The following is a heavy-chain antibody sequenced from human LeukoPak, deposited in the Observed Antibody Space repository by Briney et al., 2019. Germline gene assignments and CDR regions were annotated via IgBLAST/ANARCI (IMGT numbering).Heavy chain of an antibody. V-gene: IGHV3-21*01. CDR1: GFTFSRYS. D-gene: IGHD6-19*01. CDR2: ISISSSYI. CDR3: ARSVYSSGWYVSNY. J-gene: IGHJ4*02. Sequence: GGSLTLSCAASGFTFSRYSMNWVRQAPGKGLEWVSSISISSSYIYYADSVKGRVTISRDNAKNSLYLQMNSLRAEDTAVYYCARSVYSSGWYVSNYWGQGTLVTVSS.